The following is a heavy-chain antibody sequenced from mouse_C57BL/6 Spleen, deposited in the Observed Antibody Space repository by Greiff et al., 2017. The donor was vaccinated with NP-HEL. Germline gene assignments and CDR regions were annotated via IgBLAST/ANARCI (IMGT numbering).Heavy chain of an antibody. D-gene: IGHD2-4*01. CDR2: IYPRDGST. Sequence: VQLQESDAELVKPGASVKISCKVSGYTFTDHTIHWMKQRPEQGLEWIGYIYPRDGSTKYNEKFKGQATLTADKSSSTAYMQLNSLTSEDSAFYFGARFDYSYYYAMDYWGQGTSVTVSS. V-gene: IGHV1-78*01. CDR1: GYTFTDHT. CDR3: ARFDYSYYYAMDY. J-gene: IGHJ4*01.